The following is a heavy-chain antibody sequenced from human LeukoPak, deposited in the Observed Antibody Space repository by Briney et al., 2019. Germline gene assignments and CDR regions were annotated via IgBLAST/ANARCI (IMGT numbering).Heavy chain of an antibody. CDR3: ARTKMSPYYYYGLDV. D-gene: IGHD2-8*01. CDR2: ISSSGGTM. V-gene: IGHV3-48*03. CDR1: GFTFSDYE. Sequence: GGSLRLSCAASGFTFSDYEMNWVGQAQGMGLEWVAFISSSGGTMYYADSVRGRFTLSRDSAKISLYLQMNSLRAEDTAVYYCARTKMSPYYYYGLDVWGQGTTVTVSS. J-gene: IGHJ6*02.